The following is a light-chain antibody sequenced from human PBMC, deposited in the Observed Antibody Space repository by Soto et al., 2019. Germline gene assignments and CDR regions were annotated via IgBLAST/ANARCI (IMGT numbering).Light chain of an antibody. Sequence: EIVLTQSPGTLSFFPGERATLSCRASQTVTTDLAWYQQKPGQAPRLVIHGASTRATDFPARFSGSGSGTEFTLTISSLQSEDIAVYYCHQYYTWPRTFGQGTKVDIK. CDR2: GAS. CDR3: HQYYTWPRT. J-gene: IGKJ1*01. V-gene: IGKV3-15*01. CDR1: QTVTTD.